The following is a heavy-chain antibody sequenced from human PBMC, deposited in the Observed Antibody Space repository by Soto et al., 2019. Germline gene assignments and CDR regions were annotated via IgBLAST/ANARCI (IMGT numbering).Heavy chain of an antibody. CDR2: IIPIFGTA. D-gene: IGHD1-26*01. CDR1: GGSFSGYA. J-gene: IGHJ6*02. CDR3: ARGNGPVAISYYRDGMDV. Sequence: QVQLVQSGAEVKKPGSSVKVSCKASGGSFSGYAISWVRQAPGQGLEWMGGIIPIFGTANYAQIFQGRVTITADESTSTAYMELNSLTSEDPAVYYCARGNGPVAISYYRDGMDVWGQGTTVTVSS. V-gene: IGHV1-69*01.